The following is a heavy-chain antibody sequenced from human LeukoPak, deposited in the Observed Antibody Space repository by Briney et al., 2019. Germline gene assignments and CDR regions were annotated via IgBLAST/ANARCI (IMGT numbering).Heavy chain of an antibody. D-gene: IGHD3-10*01. Sequence: RPSETLSLTCTVSGGSISSYYWSWIRQPPGKGLEWIGYIYYSGSTNYNPSLKSRVTISVDASKNHFSLKLSSVTAADTAVYYCARDEKYYYGSGSYYYYGMDVWGQGTTVTVSS. CDR2: IYYSGST. V-gene: IGHV4-59*01. CDR3: ARDEKYYYGSGSYYYYGMDV. J-gene: IGHJ6*02. CDR1: GGSISSYY.